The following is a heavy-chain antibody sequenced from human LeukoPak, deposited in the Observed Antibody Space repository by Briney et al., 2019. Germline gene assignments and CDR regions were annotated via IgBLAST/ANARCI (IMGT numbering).Heavy chain of an antibody. CDR3: TRVEETATTAAIIRKYSYYYYYMDV. V-gene: IGHV3-21*01. CDR1: GFTFNTYT. CDR2: ISSGTSYI. D-gene: IGHD4-11*01. J-gene: IGHJ6*03. Sequence: GGSLRLSCAASGFTFNTYTMNWVRQAPGKGLEWVSSISSGTSYIYYADSVKGRFTISRDNAKNSLYLQMSSLRAEDTAVYYCTRVEETATTAAIIRKYSYYYYYMDVWGKGNTVTVSS.